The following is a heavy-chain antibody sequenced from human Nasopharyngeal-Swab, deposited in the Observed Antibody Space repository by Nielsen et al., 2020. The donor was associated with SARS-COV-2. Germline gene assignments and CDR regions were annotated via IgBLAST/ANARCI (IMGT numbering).Heavy chain of an antibody. CDR1: GFTFSSYE. CDR2: ISSSGSTI. J-gene: IGHJ6*02. CDR3: ASGGYGDYDAYYYGMDV. D-gene: IGHD4-17*01. V-gene: IGHV3-48*03. Sequence: GESLKISCAASGFTFSSYEMNWVRQAPGKGLEWVSYISSSGSTIYFADSVKGRFTISRDNAKNSLYLQMNSLRAEDTAVYYCASGGYGDYDAYYYGMDVWGQGTTVTVSS.